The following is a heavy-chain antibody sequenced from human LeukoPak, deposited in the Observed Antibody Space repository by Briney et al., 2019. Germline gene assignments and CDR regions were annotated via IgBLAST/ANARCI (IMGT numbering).Heavy chain of an antibody. CDR1: GFTFSSYG. V-gene: IGHV3-30*18. CDR3: AKKYYYDSSGYCLDY. D-gene: IGHD3-22*01. CDR2: ISYDGSNK. Sequence: GGSLRLSRAASGFTFSSYGMHWVRQAPGKGLEWVAVISYDGSNKYYADSVKGRFTISRDNSKNTLYLQMNSLRAEDTAVYYCAKKYYYDSSGYCLDYWGQGTLVTVSS. J-gene: IGHJ4*02.